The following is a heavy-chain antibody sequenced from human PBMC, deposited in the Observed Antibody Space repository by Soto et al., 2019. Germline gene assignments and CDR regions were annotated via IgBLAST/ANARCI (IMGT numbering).Heavy chain of an antibody. CDR1: GGTFSSYA. CDR2: IIPIFGTA. CDR3: ARDRGVAATYYYYYGMDV. V-gene: IGHV1-69*12. D-gene: IGHD2-15*01. Sequence: QVQLVQSGAEVKKPGSSVKVSCKASGGTFSSYAISWVRQAPGQGLEWMGGIIPIFGTANYAQKFQGRVTITADESTSTXYMELSSLRSEDTAVYYCARDRGVAATYYYYYGMDVWGQGTTVTVSS. J-gene: IGHJ6*02.